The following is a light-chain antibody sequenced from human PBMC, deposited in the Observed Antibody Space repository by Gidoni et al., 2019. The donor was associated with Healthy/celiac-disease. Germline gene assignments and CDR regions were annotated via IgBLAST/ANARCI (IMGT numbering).Light chain of an antibody. CDR1: QDISNY. V-gene: IGKV1-33*01. CDR3: QQYDNLPYT. J-gene: IGKJ2*01. CDR2: DAS. Sequence: DVQMTQSPSSLSASVGDRVTITCQASQDISNYLDWYQQKPGKAPKLLIYDASSLEKGVPSRFSGSGSGTDFTFTISSLQPEDIATYYCQQYDNLPYTFGQXTKLEIK.